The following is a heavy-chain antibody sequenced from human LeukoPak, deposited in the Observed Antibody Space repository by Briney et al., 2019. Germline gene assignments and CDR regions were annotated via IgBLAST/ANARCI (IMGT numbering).Heavy chain of an antibody. D-gene: IGHD3-16*01. J-gene: IGHJ4*02. CDR2: IKPHNGDT. CDR1: GYTFTDYH. Sequence: GASVKVSCKASGYTFTDYHMHWVRQAPGQGLEWMGRIKPHNGDTDCAQRFQGRVTLTRDTSTRTAYMELSSLRSDDTAVYYCARGPYVAGDHWGQGTLVTVSS. CDR3: ARGPYVAGDH. V-gene: IGHV1-2*06.